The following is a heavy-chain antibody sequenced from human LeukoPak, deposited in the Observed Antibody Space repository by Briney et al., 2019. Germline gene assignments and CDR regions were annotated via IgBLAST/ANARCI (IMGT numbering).Heavy chain of an antibody. D-gene: IGHD3-3*01. J-gene: IGHJ3*02. V-gene: IGHV4-59*11. Sequence: SETLSLTCTVSGGSISSHYWSWIRQPPGKGLEWIGYIYYSGSTNYNPSLKSRVTISVDTSKNQFSLKLSSVTAADTAVYYCARGLYYDFCTGYYPGAFDIWGQGTMVTVSS. CDR1: GGSISSHY. CDR2: IYYSGST. CDR3: ARGLYYDFCTGYYPGAFDI.